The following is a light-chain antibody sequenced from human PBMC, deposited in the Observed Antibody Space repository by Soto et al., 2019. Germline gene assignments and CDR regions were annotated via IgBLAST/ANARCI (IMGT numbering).Light chain of an antibody. CDR1: QRISSY. J-gene: IGKJ4*01. Sequence: DIQVTQSPSSLSASVADRVTITCRTSQRISSYLNWFQQKPGKAPKLLIYAASTLQSGVPSRFSGSGSGTHSTLTISDLQPEDFATYYCQQTYTTPLTFGGGTKVEIK. V-gene: IGKV1-39*01. CDR3: QQTYTTPLT. CDR2: AAS.